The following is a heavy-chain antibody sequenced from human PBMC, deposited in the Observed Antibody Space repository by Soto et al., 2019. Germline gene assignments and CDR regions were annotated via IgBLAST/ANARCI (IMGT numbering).Heavy chain of an antibody. CDR1: GFTFSSYA. V-gene: IGHV3-23*01. CDR3: AKGENNFFVVVTYY. J-gene: IGHJ4*02. Sequence: PGGSLRLSCAASGFTFSSYAMSWVRQAPGKGLEWVSVISGSDDSTYYADSVKGRFTISRDNSKNTLYLQINSLRAEDTAVFYCAKGENNFFVVVTYYWGQGTLVTVSS. D-gene: IGHD2-21*02. CDR2: ISGSDDST.